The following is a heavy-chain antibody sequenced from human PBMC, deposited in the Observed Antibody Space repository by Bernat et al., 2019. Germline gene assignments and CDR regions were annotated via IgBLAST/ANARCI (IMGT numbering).Heavy chain of an antibody. V-gene: IGHV3-33*01. Sequence: QVQVVESGGGVVQPGRSLRLSCAASGFSLRHYGMHWVRQAPGKGLEWVAVLWHDGSRKYYADYVKGRFTVSRENSEITLYLQMDSLRAEDTAVYYCARDIDTSSHYSNFDPWGQGTLVTVSS. J-gene: IGHJ5*02. CDR2: LWHDGSRK. CDR1: GFSLRHYG. CDR3: ARDIDTSSHYSNFDP. D-gene: IGHD3-3*01.